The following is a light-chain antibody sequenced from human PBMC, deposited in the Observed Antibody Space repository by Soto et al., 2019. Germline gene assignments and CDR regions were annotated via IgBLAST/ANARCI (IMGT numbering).Light chain of an antibody. CDR1: SSDVGAYIF. CDR2: EVN. V-gene: IGLV2-8*01. CDR3: SSYEGSNNLL. Sequence: QSALTQPPSASGSPGQSVTISCTGTSSDVGAYIFVSWYQQHPGKVPKLMIYEVNKRPSGVPDRFSGSKSGNTASLTVSGLQAEDEADYYCSSYEGSNNLLFGGGTKLTVL. J-gene: IGLJ2*01.